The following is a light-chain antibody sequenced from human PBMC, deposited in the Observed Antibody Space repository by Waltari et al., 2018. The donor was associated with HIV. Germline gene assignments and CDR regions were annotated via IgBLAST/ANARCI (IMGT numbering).Light chain of an antibody. CDR3: QQYGSSPLT. CDR2: GAS. J-gene: IGKJ4*01. Sequence: EIVLTQSPGTLSLSPGERATLSCRASQSVTSSFLSWYQQKPGQAPRLLIYGASSRATRIPDGFSGGGSGTDFTLTISRLEPEDFAVYYCQQYGSSPLTFGGGTKVDIK. CDR1: QSVTSSF. V-gene: IGKV3-20*01.